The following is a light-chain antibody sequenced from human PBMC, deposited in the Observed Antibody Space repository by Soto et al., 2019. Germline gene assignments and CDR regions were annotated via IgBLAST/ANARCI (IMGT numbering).Light chain of an antibody. J-gene: IGKJ1*01. V-gene: IGKV1-5*03. CDR2: KAS. CDR3: QPYNSYSEA. CDR1: QTISSW. Sequence: DIPMTQSPSTLSGSVGDRVTITCRASQTISSWLAWYQQKPGKAPKLLLYKASTLKSGVPSRFSGSGSGTEFTRTISSLQPDDFATYYCQPYNSYSEAFGQGTKVELK.